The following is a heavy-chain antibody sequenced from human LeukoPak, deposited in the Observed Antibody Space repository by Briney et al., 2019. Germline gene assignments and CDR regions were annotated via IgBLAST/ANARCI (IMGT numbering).Heavy chain of an antibody. V-gene: IGHV3-7*03. D-gene: IGHD3-22*01. Sequence: GGSLRLPCAASGFTFSNYWMTWVRQAPGKGLEWVAHIKEDGGEKHYVDPVKGRFTISRDNAKNSLYLQMNSLRAEDTALYYCAKSNAYDSSGYSDGGMDVWGQGTTVTVSS. CDR3: AKSNAYDSSGYSDGGMDV. CDR2: IKEDGGEK. CDR1: GFTFSNYW. J-gene: IGHJ6*02.